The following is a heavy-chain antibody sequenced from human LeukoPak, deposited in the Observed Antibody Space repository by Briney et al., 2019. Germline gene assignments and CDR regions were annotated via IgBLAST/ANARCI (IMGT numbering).Heavy chain of an antibody. CDR3: ALSVSGTLIN. V-gene: IGHV3-11*06. CDR1: GFTFSDYY. Sequence: PGGSLRLSCAASGFTFSDYYMSWIRQAPGKGLEWVSYVKGRFTISRDNAKNTMYLQMNSLTAEDTAVYFCALSVSGTLINWGQGTLVTVSS. J-gene: IGHJ4*02. D-gene: IGHD6-19*01.